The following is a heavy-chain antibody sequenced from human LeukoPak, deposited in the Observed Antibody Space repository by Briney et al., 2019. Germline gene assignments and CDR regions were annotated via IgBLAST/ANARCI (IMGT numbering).Heavy chain of an antibody. V-gene: IGHV5-51*01. CDR1: GYSFTNYW. D-gene: IGHD3-16*02. J-gene: IGHJ4*02. Sequence: XESLKISCEGSGYSFTNYWIGWVRQMPGKGLQWMGIISPGDSDTRYSPSFQGQVTISADKSISTAYLQWSSLKASDTAMYYCARVGGVMITFGGVIVPKYFDYWGQGTLVTVSS. CDR2: ISPGDSDT. CDR3: ARVGGVMITFGGVIVPKYFDY.